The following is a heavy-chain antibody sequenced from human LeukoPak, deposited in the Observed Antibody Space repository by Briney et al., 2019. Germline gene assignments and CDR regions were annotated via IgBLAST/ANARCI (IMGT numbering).Heavy chain of an antibody. CDR2: IIYSGST. CDR1: GGSMCSYY. Sequence: ASETLSLTCAVSGGSMCSYYWSWIRQPPGKGLEWIGYIIYSGSTNYNPSLKSRVTISVDTSKNQFSLKLSSVTAADTAVYYCARILDCSSSSCSYGMDVWGQGTTVTVPS. V-gene: IGHV4-59*08. J-gene: IGHJ6*02. CDR3: ARILDCSSSSCSYGMDV. D-gene: IGHD2-15*01.